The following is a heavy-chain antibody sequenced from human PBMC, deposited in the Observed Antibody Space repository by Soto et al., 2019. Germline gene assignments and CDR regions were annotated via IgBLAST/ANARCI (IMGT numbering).Heavy chain of an antibody. V-gene: IGHV2-5*01. Sequence: QITLKESGPTLVKPTQTLTLTCTFSGFSLSTSGMGVAWIRQPPEKALEWLAVIYWTDDKRYSPSLKSRLTITKDTSKNQVVLTMTDMDPVDTATYYCAHRKSSYYGSENTYYYGMDVWGQGTTVTVPS. CDR2: IYWTDDK. CDR1: GFSLSTSGMG. D-gene: IGHD3-10*01. CDR3: AHRKSSYYGSENTYYYGMDV. J-gene: IGHJ6*02.